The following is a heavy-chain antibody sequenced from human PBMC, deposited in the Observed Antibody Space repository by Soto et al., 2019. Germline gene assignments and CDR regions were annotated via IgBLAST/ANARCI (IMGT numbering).Heavy chain of an antibody. CDR2: VSTSGSTV. V-gene: IGHV3-11*04. CDR1: GFTFNDYY. CDR3: AKADYSRPGSYWGGIDY. Sequence: GGSLRLSCAASGFTFNDYYMNWIRQAPGKGLEWISYVSTSGSTVYYADSVKGRFTISRDNAKNSLFLQMNSLRPEDTAVYFCAKADYSRPGSYWGGIDYWGQGTLVTVSS. J-gene: IGHJ4*02. D-gene: IGHD3-10*01.